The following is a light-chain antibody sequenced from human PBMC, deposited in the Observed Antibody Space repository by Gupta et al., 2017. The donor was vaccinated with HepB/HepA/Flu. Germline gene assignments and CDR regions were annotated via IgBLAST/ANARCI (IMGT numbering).Light chain of an antibody. CDR1: QSVSSN. Sequence: EIVMTKSPATLSVSPVERATLSCRASQSVSSNLAWYQQKPGQAPRLLIYGSSTRATGIPARFSGSGSGTEFTLTISSMQSEDFAVYYCQQYNNWPPWTFGQGTKVEIK. CDR2: GSS. CDR3: QQYNNWPPWT. J-gene: IGKJ1*01. V-gene: IGKV3-15*01.